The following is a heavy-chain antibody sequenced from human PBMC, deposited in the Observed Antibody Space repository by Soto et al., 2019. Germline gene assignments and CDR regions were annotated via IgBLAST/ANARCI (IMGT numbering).Heavy chain of an antibody. CDR3: ARPLGYSSGRGNYAYYGLDV. V-gene: IGHV3-33*01. CDR1: GFTFSSYG. Sequence: GGSLRLSCAASGFTFSSYGMHWVRQAPGKGLEWVAVIWYDGSNKYYADSVKGRFTISRDNSKNTLYLQMNSLRAEDTAVYYCARPLGYSSGRGNYAYYGLDVWGQGTTVTVSS. CDR2: IWYDGSNK. D-gene: IGHD6-19*01. J-gene: IGHJ6*02.